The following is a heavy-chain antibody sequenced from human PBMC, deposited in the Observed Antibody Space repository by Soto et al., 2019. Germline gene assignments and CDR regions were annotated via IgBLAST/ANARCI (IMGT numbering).Heavy chain of an antibody. J-gene: IGHJ4*02. CDR1: GYTFTSYY. CDR3: ARVPNVNDYIWGSYRSDYYDY. D-gene: IGHD3-16*02. CDR2: INPSGGST. Sequence: ASVKVSCKASGYTFTSYYMHWVRQAPGQGLEWMGIINPSGGSTSYAQKFQGRVTMTRDTSTSTVYMELSSLRSEDTAVYYCARVPNVNDYIWGSYRSDYYDYWGQGTLVTV. V-gene: IGHV1-46*01.